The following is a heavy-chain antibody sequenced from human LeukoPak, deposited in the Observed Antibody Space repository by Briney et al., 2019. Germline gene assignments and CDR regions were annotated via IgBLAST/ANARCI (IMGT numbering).Heavy chain of an antibody. CDR2: ISGSGGST. J-gene: IGHJ5*02. CDR1: GFTFSSYA. CDR3: AKDSSRYFDWLFLFDP. D-gene: IGHD3-9*01. V-gene: IGHV3-23*01. Sequence: PGGSLRLSCAASGFTFSSYAMSWVRQAPGKGLEWVSAISGSGGSTYYADSVKGRFTISRDNSKNTLYLQMNSLRAEDTAVYYCAKDSSRYFDWLFLFDPWGQGTLVTVSS.